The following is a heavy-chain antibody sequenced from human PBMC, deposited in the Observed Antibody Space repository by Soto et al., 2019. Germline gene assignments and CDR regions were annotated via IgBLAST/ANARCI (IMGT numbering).Heavy chain of an antibody. J-gene: IGHJ3*02. CDR3: ARVAYNDYGDYGDAFDI. Sequence: SETLSLTCTVSGGSISSYYWSWIRQPPGKGLEWIGYIYYSGSTNYNPSLKSRVTISVDTSKNQFSLKLSSVTAADTAVYYCARVAYNDYGDYGDAFDIWGQGTMVTVSS. CDR1: GGSISSYY. CDR2: IYYSGST. V-gene: IGHV4-59*01. D-gene: IGHD4-17*01.